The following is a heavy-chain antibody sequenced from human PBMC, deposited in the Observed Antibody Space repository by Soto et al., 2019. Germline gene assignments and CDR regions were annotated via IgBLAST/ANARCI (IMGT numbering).Heavy chain of an antibody. J-gene: IGHJ6*02. V-gene: IGHV3-33*01. CDR1: GFTFSSYG. CDR2: IWYDGSNK. Sequence: QVQLVESGGGVVQPGRSLRLSCAASGFTFSSYGMHWVRQAPGKGLEWVAVIWYDGSNKYYADSVKGRFTISRDNSKNTLYLQMNSLRAEDTAVYYCARGYGDDGYYYYGMDVWGQGTTVTVSS. D-gene: IGHD4-17*01. CDR3: ARGYGDDGYYYYGMDV.